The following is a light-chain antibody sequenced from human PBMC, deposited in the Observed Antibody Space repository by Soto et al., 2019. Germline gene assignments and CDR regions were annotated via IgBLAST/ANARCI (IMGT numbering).Light chain of an antibody. V-gene: IGLV2-23*01. CDR1: SSDVGNYNL. J-gene: IGLJ7*01. CDR3: CSYAGSSTLI. Sequence: QSALTQPASVSGSPGQSITISCTGTSSDVGNYNLVSWYQQHPGKAPKLMIYEGSERPSGVSDRFSGSKSGNTASLTISGLQAEDEADYYCCSYAGSSTLIFGGVTQLTVL. CDR2: EGS.